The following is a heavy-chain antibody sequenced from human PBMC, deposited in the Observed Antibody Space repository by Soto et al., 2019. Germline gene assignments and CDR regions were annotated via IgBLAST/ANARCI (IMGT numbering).Heavy chain of an antibody. CDR1: GFTVSSNY. CDR2: IYSGGST. CDR3: ARVSDYYYYGMDV. J-gene: IGHJ6*02. D-gene: IGHD1-26*01. Sequence: EVQLVESGGGLIQPGGSLRLSCAASGFTVSSNYMSWVRQAPGKGLEWVSVIYSGGSTYYADSVKGRFTISRDNSKNTLYLQMNSLRAEDTAVYYCARVSDYYYYGMDVWGQGTTVTVSS. V-gene: IGHV3-53*01.